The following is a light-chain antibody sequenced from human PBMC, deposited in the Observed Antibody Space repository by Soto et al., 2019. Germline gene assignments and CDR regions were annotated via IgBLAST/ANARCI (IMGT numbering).Light chain of an antibody. V-gene: IGKV1-39*02. CDR1: QSISSY. CDR2: AAS. Sequence: DIQMTQSPSILSASVGDRVTITCRASQSISSYLNWYQQKPGKAPKLLIYAASSLQSGVPSRFSGSGSGTDFTLTISRLEPEDFALYYCQQYHTSPLTFGQGTKVDIK. CDR3: QQYHTSPLT. J-gene: IGKJ1*01.